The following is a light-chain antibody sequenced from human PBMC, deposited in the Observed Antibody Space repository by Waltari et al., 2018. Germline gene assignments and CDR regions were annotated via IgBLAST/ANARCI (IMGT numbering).Light chain of an antibody. CDR3: QQYKNWPRT. CDR2: GAS. V-gene: IGKV3-15*01. J-gene: IGKJ2*01. CDR1: QSVAGN. Sequence: ETVMTQSPATLSVSHGESVTLSCRASQSVAGNLAWYQQKPGQAPRLLIYGASTRATGIPARFSGSGSGTEFTLTISSLQSEDFAVYYCQQYKNWPRTFGQGTKLEI.